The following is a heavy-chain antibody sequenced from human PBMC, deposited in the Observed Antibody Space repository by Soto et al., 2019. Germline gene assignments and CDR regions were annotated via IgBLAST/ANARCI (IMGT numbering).Heavy chain of an antibody. CDR2: VSTFNGNA. CDR1: GYTFSNYG. J-gene: IGHJ5*02. D-gene: IGHD6-19*01. Sequence: VASVKVSCKTSGYTFSNYGIAWVRQAPGQGLECMGWVSTFNGNAHYAQSLQDRATMTTDASTNTVYLELTSLRSDDTGVYYCARLTGYSSGWYATWGQGTLVTVSS. CDR3: ARLTGYSSGWYAT. V-gene: IGHV1-18*01.